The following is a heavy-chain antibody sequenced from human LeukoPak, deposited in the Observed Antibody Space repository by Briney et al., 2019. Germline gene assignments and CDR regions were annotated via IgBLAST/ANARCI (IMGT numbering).Heavy chain of an antibody. CDR2: ISSSGEA. CDR1: GGSITTTSFS. D-gene: IGHD1-14*01. J-gene: IGHJ4*02. V-gene: IGHV4-39*01. CDR3: AKFKPRTGFDY. Sequence: SETLSLTCAVSGGSITTTSFSCAWIRQPPGQDLEWIATISSSGEAYYHPSLMSRVTISIDTSKNQFSLDLTSVTAADTGLFYCAKFKPRTGFDYWGQGSLVIVSS.